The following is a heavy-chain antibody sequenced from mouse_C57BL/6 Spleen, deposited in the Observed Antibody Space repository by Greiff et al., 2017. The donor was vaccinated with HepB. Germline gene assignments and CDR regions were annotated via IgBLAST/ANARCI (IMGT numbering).Heavy chain of an antibody. CDR2: ISYSGST. J-gene: IGHJ1*03. CDR1: GYSITSDY. CDR3: ARYYGSSFWYFDV. D-gene: IGHD1-1*01. V-gene: IGHV3-8*01. Sequence: EVQGVESGPGLAKPSQTLSLTCSVTGYSITSDYWNWIRKFPGNKLEYMGYISYSGSTYYNPSLKSRISITRNTSKNQYYLQLNSVTTEDTAKYYCARYYGSSFWYFDVWGTGTTVTVSS.